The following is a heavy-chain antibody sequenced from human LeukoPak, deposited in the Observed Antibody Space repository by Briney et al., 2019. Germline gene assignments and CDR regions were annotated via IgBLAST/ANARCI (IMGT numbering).Heavy chain of an antibody. CDR1: GFTFSSYE. D-gene: IGHD3-22*01. CDR2: ISSSSSTI. CDR3: ARDPDNYYDSSGSFHY. Sequence: GGSLRLSCAASGFTFSSYEMNWVRQAPGKGLEWVSYISSSSSTIYYADSVKGRFTISRDNAKNSLYLQMNSLRAEDTAVYYCARDPDNYYDSSGSFHYWGQGTLVTVSS. V-gene: IGHV3-48*01. J-gene: IGHJ4*02.